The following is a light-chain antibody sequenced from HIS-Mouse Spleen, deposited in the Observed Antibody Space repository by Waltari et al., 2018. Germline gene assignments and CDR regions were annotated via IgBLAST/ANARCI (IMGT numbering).Light chain of an antibody. J-gene: IGLJ3*02. CDR2: DVS. V-gene: IGLV2-11*01. CDR1: SSDVGGYNY. Sequence: QSALTQPRSVSGSPGQSVTISCTGTSSDVGGYNYVSWYQQHPGKAPKLMIYDVSKRPSGFPDRFSGSKSGNTASLTISGLQAEDEAEYYCCSYAGSYTWVFGGGTKLTVL. CDR3: CSYAGSYTWV.